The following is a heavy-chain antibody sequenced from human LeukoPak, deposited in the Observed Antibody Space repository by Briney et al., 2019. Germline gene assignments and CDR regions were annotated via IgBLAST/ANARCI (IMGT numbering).Heavy chain of an antibody. D-gene: IGHD6-13*01. V-gene: IGHV3-30*14. CDR1: GFTFSSYA. CDR2: ISYDGSNK. CDR3: ARPVRSSWYYFDY. Sequence: GGSLRLSCAASGFTFSSYAMHCVRQAPGKGLEWVAVISYDGSNKYYADSVKGRFTISRDNSKNTLYLQMNSLRAEDTAVYYCARPVRSSWYYFDYWGQGTLVTVSS. J-gene: IGHJ4*02.